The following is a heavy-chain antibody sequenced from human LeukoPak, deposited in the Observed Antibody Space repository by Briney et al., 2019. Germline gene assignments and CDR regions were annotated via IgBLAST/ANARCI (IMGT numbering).Heavy chain of an antibody. V-gene: IGHV4-39*01. Sequence: KPSETLSLTCTVSGDSLSSNNYFWGWIRQPPGKDLEWIGTIYYTGSTFYNPSLNSRVTISVARSKNQFSLRLSSVTAADTAVYYCARHRDCSTTTCSVKWGFDYWGQGTLVTVSS. D-gene: IGHD2-2*01. CDR3: ARHRDCSTTTCSVKWGFDY. J-gene: IGHJ4*02. CDR1: GDSLSSNNYF. CDR2: IYYTGST.